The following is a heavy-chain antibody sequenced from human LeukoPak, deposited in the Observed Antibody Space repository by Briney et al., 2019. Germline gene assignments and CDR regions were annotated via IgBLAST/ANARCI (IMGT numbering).Heavy chain of an antibody. CDR2: IRQDGGEI. J-gene: IGHJ4*02. CDR1: GFTFSRYW. CDR3: ARDKGDYDSSGSLFVF. D-gene: IGHD3-16*01. V-gene: IGHV3-7*03. Sequence: GGSRRLSCAASGFTFSRYWMSWVRQVPRKGLEWVANIRQDGGEIYYVDSVKGRFTISRDNAKSSLYLQMNSLRAGDTAVYYCARDKGDYDSSGSLFVFGGQGTLVTVSS.